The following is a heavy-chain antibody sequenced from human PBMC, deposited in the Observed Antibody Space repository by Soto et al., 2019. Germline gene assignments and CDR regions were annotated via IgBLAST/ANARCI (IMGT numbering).Heavy chain of an antibody. CDR3: AKDHTDGDNVIDY. Sequence: PGGSLSLSCAASGFTFSNYGMHWVRQAPGKGLEWVAAISNDASHKNYADSVKGRFTISRDNTKNTLYLQMNSLRAEDTAMFYCAKDHTDGDNVIDYWGQGTLVTVSS. J-gene: IGHJ4*02. CDR2: ISNDASHK. D-gene: IGHD4-17*01. CDR1: GFTFSNYG. V-gene: IGHV3-30*18.